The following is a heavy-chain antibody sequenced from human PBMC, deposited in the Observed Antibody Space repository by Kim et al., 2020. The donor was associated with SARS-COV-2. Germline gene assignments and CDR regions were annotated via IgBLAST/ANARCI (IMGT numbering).Heavy chain of an antibody. CDR1: GGSISNYY. CDR3: ARSHSSGWYFDS. J-gene: IGHJ4*02. Sequence: SETLSLTCTVSGGSISNYYWSWIRQPPGKGLEWIGYMYYSGSTNYNPSLKSRVTISVDTSKNQFSLKLSSVTVADTAIYYCARSHSSGWYFDSWGQGTLVTVSS. V-gene: IGHV4-59*13. CDR2: MYYSGST. D-gene: IGHD6-19*01.